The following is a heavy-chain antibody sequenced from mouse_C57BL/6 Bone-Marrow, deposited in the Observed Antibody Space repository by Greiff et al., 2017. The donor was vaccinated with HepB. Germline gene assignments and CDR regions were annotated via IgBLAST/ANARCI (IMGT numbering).Heavy chain of an antibody. J-gene: IGHJ4*01. CDR3: ARGGYGAMDY. D-gene: IGHD3-1*01. Sequence: EVKLMESGGGLVKPGGSLKLSCAASGLTFSSYAMSWVRQTPEKRLEWVATISDGGSYTYYPDNVKGRFTISRDNAKNNLYLQMSHLKSEDTAMYYCARGGYGAMDYWGQGTSVTVSS. CDR2: ISDGGSYT. CDR1: GLTFSSYA. V-gene: IGHV5-4*03.